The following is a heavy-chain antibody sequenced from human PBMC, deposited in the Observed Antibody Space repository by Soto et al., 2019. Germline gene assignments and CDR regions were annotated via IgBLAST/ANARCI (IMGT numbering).Heavy chain of an antibody. J-gene: IGHJ3*02. CDR1: GGSISSGDYY. CDR3: ATEKWGMVRGASAFDI. D-gene: IGHD3-10*01. CDR2: IYYSGST. V-gene: IGHV4-30-4*01. Sequence: PSETLSLTWTVSGGSISSGDYYWIWVRQPPGKGLEWIGYIYYSGSTYYNPSLKSRVTISVDTSKNQFSLKLSSVTAADTAVYYCATEKWGMVRGASAFDIWGQGTMVTVSS.